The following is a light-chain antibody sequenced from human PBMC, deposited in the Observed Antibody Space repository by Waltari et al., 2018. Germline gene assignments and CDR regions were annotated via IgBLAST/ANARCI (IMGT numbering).Light chain of an antibody. CDR1: SSDVGNYNL. CDR3: CSYAGLGIYV. V-gene: IGLV2-23*02. Sequence: QSGLTQPASVSGSPGQSITISCTGTSSDVGNYNLVSWYQQYPGKAPKLMVYEVTKRPSGFSVRFSGSKSGNTASLTIDGLQSEDEADYYCCSYAGLGIYVFGTGTKVTVL. J-gene: IGLJ1*01. CDR2: EVT.